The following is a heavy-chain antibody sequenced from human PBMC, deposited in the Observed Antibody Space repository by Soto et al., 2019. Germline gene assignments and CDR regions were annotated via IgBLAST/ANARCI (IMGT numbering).Heavy chain of an antibody. CDR3: AKNNYYGSGSHEPDDAFDI. CDR2: ISYDGSNK. V-gene: IGHV3-30-3*01. J-gene: IGHJ3*02. CDR1: GFTFSSYA. D-gene: IGHD3-10*01. Sequence: PGGSLRLSCAASGFTFSSYAMHWVRQAPGKGLEWVAVISYDGSNKYYADTVKGRFTISRDNSKNTLYLQMNSLRAEDMAVYFCAKNNYYGSGSHEPDDAFDIWGQGTMVTVSS.